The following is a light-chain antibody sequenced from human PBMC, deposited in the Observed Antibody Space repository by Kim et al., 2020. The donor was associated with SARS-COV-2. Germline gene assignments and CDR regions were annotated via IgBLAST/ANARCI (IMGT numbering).Light chain of an antibody. CDR1: SSVVGCYNS. J-gene: IGLJ2*01. CDR3: SSYAGSNNLV. V-gene: IGLV2-8*01. Sequence: GQSGTISCTGTSSVVGCYNSVSWYQQHPGKAPKLMIYEVSKRPSGVPDRFSGSKSGNTASLTVSGLQAEDEADYYCSSYAGSNNLVFGGGTQLTVL. CDR2: EVS.